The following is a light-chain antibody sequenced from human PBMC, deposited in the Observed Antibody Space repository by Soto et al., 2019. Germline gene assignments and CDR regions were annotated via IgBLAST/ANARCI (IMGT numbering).Light chain of an antibody. Sequence: DIVMTQSPLSLPVTPGEPASISCRSSQSLLHSNGYNCLDWYLQKPGQSPQLLIYLGSNRASGVPDRFSGSGSGTDFTLKISRVEAEDVGVYYCMQALQKKGFTFGPGTKVDIK. CDR2: LGS. CDR3: MQALQKKGFT. V-gene: IGKV2-28*01. CDR1: QSLLHSNGYNC. J-gene: IGKJ3*01.